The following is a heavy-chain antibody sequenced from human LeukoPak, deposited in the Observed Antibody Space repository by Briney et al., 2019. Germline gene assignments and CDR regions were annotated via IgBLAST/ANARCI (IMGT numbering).Heavy chain of an antibody. D-gene: IGHD3-10*01. CDR1: AFTFSVYW. J-gene: IGHJ4*02. CDR3: VRDGIRDIPGIITIRYDY. Sequence: GGSLRLSCSASAFTFSVYWMTWVPQAPGKGLEWVATIKEDGSDKYYVDSVRGRFTISRDNDENSLHLQMNSLTAEDTALYYCVRDGIRDIPGIITIRYDYWGQGTLVTVSS. V-gene: IGHV3-7*05. CDR2: IKEDGSDK.